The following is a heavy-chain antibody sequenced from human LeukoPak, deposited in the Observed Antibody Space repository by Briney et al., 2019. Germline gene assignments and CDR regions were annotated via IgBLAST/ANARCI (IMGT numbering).Heavy chain of an antibody. V-gene: IGHV1-2*02. CDR2: INPNSGGT. J-gene: IGHJ4*02. CDR3: ARAGRYSSSSKADY. Sequence: ASVKVSCKASGYTLTGYYMHWVRQAPGQGLEWMGWINPNSGGTNYAQKFQGRVTMTRDTSISTAYMELSRLRSDDTAVYYCARAGRYSSSSKADYWGQGTLVTVSS. D-gene: IGHD6-6*01. CDR1: GYTLTGYY.